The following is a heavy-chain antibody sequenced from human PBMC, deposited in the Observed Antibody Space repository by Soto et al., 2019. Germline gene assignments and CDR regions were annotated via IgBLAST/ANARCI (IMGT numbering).Heavy chain of an antibody. Sequence: SETLSLTCTVSGGSISSNDYYWGWIRQPPGKGLEWIGYIYYSGSTYYNPSLKSRVTISANTSKTQFSLKLTAVNAADKSVYYCARGRYYWNQGAFDIWGQGTVVTVSS. V-gene: IGHV4-30-4*01. CDR3: ARGRYYWNQGAFDI. D-gene: IGHD3-22*01. CDR1: GGSISSNDYY. J-gene: IGHJ3*02. CDR2: IYYSGST.